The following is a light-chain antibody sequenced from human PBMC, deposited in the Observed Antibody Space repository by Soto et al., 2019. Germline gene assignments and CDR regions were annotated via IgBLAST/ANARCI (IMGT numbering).Light chain of an antibody. CDR3: QQRNNWRDT. CDR1: QSVSSY. Sequence: EIVMTQSPATLSVSPGEGATLSCRASQSVSSYLSWYQQKPGLAPRLLMYETSRRATGIPARFSGSGSGTDFTLTISSLEPEDFAVYYCQQRNNWRDTFGQGTRLEIK. J-gene: IGKJ5*01. CDR2: ETS. V-gene: IGKV3-11*01.